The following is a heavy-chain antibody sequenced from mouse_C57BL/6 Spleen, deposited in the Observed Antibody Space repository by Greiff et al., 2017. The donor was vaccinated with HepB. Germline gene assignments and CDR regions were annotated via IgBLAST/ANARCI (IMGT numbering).Heavy chain of an antibody. V-gene: IGHV3-6*01. CDR3: AREPTVVARWYFDV. CDR1: GYSITSGYY. Sequence: EVKLVESGPGLVKPSQSLSLTCSVTGYSITSGYYWNWIRQFPGNKLEWMGYISYDGSNNYNPSLKNRISITRDTSKNQFFLKLNSVTTEDTATYYCAREPTVVARWYFDVWGTGTTVTVSS. J-gene: IGHJ1*03. D-gene: IGHD1-1*01. CDR2: ISYDGSN.